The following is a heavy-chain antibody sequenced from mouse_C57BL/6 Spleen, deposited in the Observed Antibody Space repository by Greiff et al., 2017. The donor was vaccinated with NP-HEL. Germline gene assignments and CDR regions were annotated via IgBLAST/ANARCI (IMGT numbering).Heavy chain of an antibody. D-gene: IGHD2-5*01. J-gene: IGHJ1*03. CDR3: ARRSNYEGWYCDV. CDR2: IDPSDSYT. V-gene: IGHV1-69*01. CDR1: GYTFTSYW. Sequence: VQLQQPGAELVMPGASVKLSCKASGYTFTSYWMHWVKQRPGQGLEWIGEIDPSDSYTNYNQKFKGKSTLTVDKSSSTAYMQLSSLTSEDSAVYYCARRSNYEGWYCDVWGTGTTVTVSS.